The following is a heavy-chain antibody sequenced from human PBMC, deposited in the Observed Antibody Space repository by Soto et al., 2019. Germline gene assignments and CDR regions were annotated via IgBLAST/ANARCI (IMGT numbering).Heavy chain of an antibody. V-gene: IGHV1-18*01. CDR1: GYTFTSYG. CDR2: ISAYNGNR. D-gene: IGHD3-3*01. CDR3: ARGRRITIFGVVKPQDAFDI. J-gene: IGHJ3*02. Sequence: GASVKVSCKASGYTFTSYGISWVRQAPGQGLEWMGWISAYNGNRNYAQKLQGRVTMTTDTSTSTAYMELRSLRSDDTAVYYCARGRRITIFGVVKPQDAFDIWGQGTMVTVSS.